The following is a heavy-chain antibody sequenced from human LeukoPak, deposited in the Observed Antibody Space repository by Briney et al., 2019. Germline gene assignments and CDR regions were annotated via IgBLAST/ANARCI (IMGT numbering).Heavy chain of an antibody. Sequence: ASVKVSCKASGYTFTGYYMHWVRQAPGQGLEWMGIINPSGGSTSYAQKFQGRVTMTRDTSTSTVYMELSSLRSEDTAVYYCASEDGLAVAGVSLDPWGQGTLVTVSS. CDR3: ASEDGLAVAGVSLDP. CDR2: INPSGGST. CDR1: GYTFTGYY. D-gene: IGHD6-19*01. V-gene: IGHV1-46*01. J-gene: IGHJ5*02.